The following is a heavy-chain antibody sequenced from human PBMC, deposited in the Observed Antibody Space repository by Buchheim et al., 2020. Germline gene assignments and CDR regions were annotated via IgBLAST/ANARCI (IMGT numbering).Heavy chain of an antibody. D-gene: IGHD6-13*01. Sequence: EVLLLESGGGLVQPGGSLRLSCAASGFTFSSYAMIWVRQAPGKGLEWVSVISVSGGSSYYAESVEGRFTISRDNSKNTLYLQMNSLRAEDTAVYYCGGAAADEKYYYYGMDVWGQGTT. V-gene: IGHV3-23*01. CDR1: GFTFSSYA. CDR2: ISVSGGSS. J-gene: IGHJ6*02. CDR3: GGAAADEKYYYYGMDV.